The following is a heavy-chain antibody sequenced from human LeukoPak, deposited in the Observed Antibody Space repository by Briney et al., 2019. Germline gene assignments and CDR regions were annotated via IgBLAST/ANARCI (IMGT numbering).Heavy chain of an antibody. V-gene: IGHV4-59*02. CDR2: ISYSGST. D-gene: IGHD3-22*01. Sequence: SETLSLTCTVSGGSVSNFYWSWIRQPPGKGLGWSGYISYSGSTNYNPSLKSHVTISMDTSKNQFSLKMTSVTAADTAVYYCAKIHDSSGYYRDNYYYYMDVWGKGTTVTVSS. CDR1: GGSVSNFY. J-gene: IGHJ6*03. CDR3: AKIHDSSGYYRDNYYYYMDV.